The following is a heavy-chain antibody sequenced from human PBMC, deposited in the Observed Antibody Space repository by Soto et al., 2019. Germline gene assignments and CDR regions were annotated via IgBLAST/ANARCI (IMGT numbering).Heavy chain of an antibody. D-gene: IGHD3-22*01. CDR3: ASLYYSDSSGYYWFFNS. V-gene: IGHV4-39*01. CDR2: IYYSGST. J-gene: IGHJ4*02. CDR1: GGSISGSSYH. Sequence: SETLSLTCTVSGGSISGSSYHWGCIRQPPGKGLEWIGSIYYSGSTYYNPSLKSRVTISVDTSKNQFSLKLSSVTAADTAVYYCASLYYSDSSGYYWFFNSWGQGPLVTV.